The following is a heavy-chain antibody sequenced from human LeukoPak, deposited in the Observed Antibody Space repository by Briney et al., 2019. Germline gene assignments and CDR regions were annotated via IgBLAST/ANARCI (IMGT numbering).Heavy chain of an antibody. CDR1: GGTFSSYA. CDR3: TTQDWELLYFDY. CDR2: IIPILGIA. V-gene: IGHV1-69*04. J-gene: IGHJ4*02. D-gene: IGHD1-26*01. Sequence: SVKVSCKASGGTFSSYAISWVRQAPGQGLEWMGRIIPILGIANYAQKFQGRVTITADKSTSTAYMELSSLRSGDTAVYYCTTQDWELLYFDYWGQGTLVTVSS.